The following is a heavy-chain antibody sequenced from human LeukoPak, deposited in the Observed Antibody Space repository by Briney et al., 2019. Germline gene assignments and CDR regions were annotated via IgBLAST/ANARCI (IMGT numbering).Heavy chain of an antibody. J-gene: IGHJ4*02. Sequence: PGGSLRLSCAASGFTFRSYDMHWVRQAPGKGLEWVTIISYDGSNKYYADSVKGRFTISRDNSKNTLYLQMNSLRAEDTAVYYCVRGVIAAAIFDFWGQGTLVTVSS. D-gene: IGHD6-13*01. V-gene: IGHV3-30*03. CDR3: VRGVIAAAIFDF. CDR1: GFTFRSYD. CDR2: ISYDGSNK.